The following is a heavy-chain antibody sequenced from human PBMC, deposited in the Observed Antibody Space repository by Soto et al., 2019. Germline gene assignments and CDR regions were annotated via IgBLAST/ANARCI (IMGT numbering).Heavy chain of an antibody. J-gene: IGHJ3*02. CDR2: IYYSGST. V-gene: IGHV4-59*01. D-gene: IGHD4-4*01. Sequence: SETLSLTCTVSGGSISSYYWSWIRQPPGKGLEWIGYIYYSGSTNYNPSLKSRVTISVDTSKNQFSLKLSSVTAADTAVYYCARPYSIHRTDAFDIWGQGTMVTASS. CDR1: GGSISSYY. CDR3: ARPYSIHRTDAFDI.